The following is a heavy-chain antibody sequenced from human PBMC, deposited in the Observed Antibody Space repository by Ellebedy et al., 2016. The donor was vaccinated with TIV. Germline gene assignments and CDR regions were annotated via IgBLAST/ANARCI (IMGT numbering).Heavy chain of an antibody. Sequence: GESLKISXAASGFTVSSNYMSWVRQAPGKGLEWVSVIYSGGSTYYADSVKGRFTISRDNAKNTLYLQMNSLRVEDTGVYYCARGADGYGNFDYWGQGILVTVSS. CDR2: IYSGGST. V-gene: IGHV3-53*01. CDR3: ARGADGYGNFDY. CDR1: GFTVSSNY. D-gene: IGHD5-24*01. J-gene: IGHJ4*02.